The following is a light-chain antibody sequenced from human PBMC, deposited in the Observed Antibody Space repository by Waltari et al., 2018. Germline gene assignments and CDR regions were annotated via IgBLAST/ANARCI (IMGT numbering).Light chain of an antibody. J-gene: IGKJ1*01. V-gene: IGKV1-39*01. CDR3: QQTYNSPPWT. CDR1: QSISTY. CDR2: AAS. Sequence: DIQMTQSPSSLSASVGDRVTINCRASQSISTYLNWYPQKPGKAPKLLIFAASSLQRGVPSRFSGSGSGTDFTLTIRSLQPEDFATYYCQQTYNSPPWTFGQGTKVEIK.